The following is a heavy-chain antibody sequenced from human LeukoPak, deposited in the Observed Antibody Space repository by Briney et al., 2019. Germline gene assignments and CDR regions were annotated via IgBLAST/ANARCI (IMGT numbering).Heavy chain of an antibody. Sequence: GGSLRLSCAASGFTFSNYWIHWVRQAPGKGLVWVSRINSDGSSTSYAESVKGRFSISRDNAKNTVYLQMNSLRAEDTAVYLCARDLSYSASGTYYAAWFDPWGQGTLVTVSS. D-gene: IGHD3-10*01. J-gene: IGHJ5*02. V-gene: IGHV3-74*01. CDR3: ARDLSYSASGTYYAAWFDP. CDR2: INSDGSST. CDR1: GFTFSNYW.